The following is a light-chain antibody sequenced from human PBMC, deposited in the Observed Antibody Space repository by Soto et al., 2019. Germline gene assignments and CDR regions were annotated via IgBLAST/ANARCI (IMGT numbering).Light chain of an antibody. Sequence: DIQRTQSPSSLSASIGDRVTIACRAGQSMYSPLNWYQQKPGKAPKLLIYAASSLQSGVPSSFSCSESGTDFTLPIRSLQPRVAVSYCCQQSEVGAWAIGKGPKVYI. J-gene: IGKJ1*01. CDR2: AAS. CDR3: QQSEVGAWA. V-gene: IGKV1-39*01. CDR1: QSMYSP.